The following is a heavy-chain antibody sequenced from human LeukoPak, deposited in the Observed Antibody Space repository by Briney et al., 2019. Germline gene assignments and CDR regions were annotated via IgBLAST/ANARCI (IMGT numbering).Heavy chain of an antibody. D-gene: IGHD4-17*01. Sequence: GGSLRLSCIASGFTFSSHWMNGVRQAPGKGLEGVANIMQDGSEKYYVDSVKGRFIISRDNAQNSLYLKMNSLRAEDTAVYYCARESTKYGAYVSGFDFWGQGTMVSVSS. CDR3: ARESTKYGAYVSGFDF. J-gene: IGHJ3*01. CDR1: GFTFSSHW. V-gene: IGHV3-7*01. CDR2: IMQDGSEK.